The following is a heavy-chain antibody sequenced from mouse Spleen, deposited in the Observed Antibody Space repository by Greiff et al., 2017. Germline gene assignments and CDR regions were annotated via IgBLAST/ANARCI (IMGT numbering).Heavy chain of an antibody. Sequence: VQLQQSGPELVKPGASVKMSCKASGYTFTDYNMHWVKQSHGKSLEWIGYINPNNGGTSYNQNFKGKATLTVNKSSSTAYMELRRLTSEDSAVYYCARGILRSPSPLYYFDYWGQGTTLTVSS. CDR3: ARGILRSPSPLYYFDY. CDR1: GYTFTDYN. V-gene: IGHV1-22*01. D-gene: IGHD1-1*01. J-gene: IGHJ2*01. CDR2: INPNNGGT.